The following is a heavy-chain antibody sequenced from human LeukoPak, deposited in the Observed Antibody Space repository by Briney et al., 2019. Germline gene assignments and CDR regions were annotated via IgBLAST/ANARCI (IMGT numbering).Heavy chain of an antibody. Sequence: ASVKVSCKASGYTFTSYYMHWVRQAPGQGLEWMGIINPSGGSTSYAQKFQGRVTMTRDTSTSTAYMELRSLRSDDTAVYYCARDYYGDYVDYWGQGTLVTVSS. CDR1: GYTFTSYY. CDR2: INPSGGST. V-gene: IGHV1-46*01. CDR3: ARDYYGDYVDY. J-gene: IGHJ4*02. D-gene: IGHD4-17*01.